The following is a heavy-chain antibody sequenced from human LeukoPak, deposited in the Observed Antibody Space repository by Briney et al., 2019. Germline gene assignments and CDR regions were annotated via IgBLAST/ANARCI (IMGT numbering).Heavy chain of an antibody. V-gene: IGHV4-59*01. CDR3: ARGFPSAAEWVMSFDY. Sequence: PSETLSLTCTVSGGSISSYYWSWIRQPPGKGLEWIGYIYYSGSTNYNPSLKSRVTISVDTSKNQFSLKLSSVTAADTAVYYCARGFPSAAEWVMSFDYWGQGTLVTVSS. CDR1: GGSISSYY. CDR2: IYYSGST. J-gene: IGHJ4*02. D-gene: IGHD6-13*01.